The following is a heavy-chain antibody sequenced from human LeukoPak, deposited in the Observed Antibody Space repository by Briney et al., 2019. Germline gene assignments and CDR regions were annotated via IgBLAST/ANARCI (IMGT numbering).Heavy chain of an antibody. V-gene: IGHV3-23*01. D-gene: IGHD3-22*01. CDR3: AKGYYYDSSGYYWNRGPADY. J-gene: IGHJ4*02. CDR1: GFPFSSYA. Sequence: GGSLRLSCAASGFPFSSYAMSWVRQAPGKGLEWVSTISSSGSGTYYADSVKGRFTISRDNSKNTLYLQMNSLRAEDTAVYYCAKGYYYDSSGYYWNRGPADYWGQGTLVTVSS. CDR2: ISSSGSGT.